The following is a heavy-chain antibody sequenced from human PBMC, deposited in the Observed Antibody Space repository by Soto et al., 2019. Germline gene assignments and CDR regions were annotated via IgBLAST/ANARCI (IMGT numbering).Heavy chain of an antibody. CDR3: LIAVRRVLQSYYYYGMDV. J-gene: IGHJ6*02. CDR2: ISCTSGGI. D-gene: IGHD6-6*01. Sequence: EVQLVESGGGLVQPGRSLRLSCAASGFTFDDDAMHCCRQAPEKDLEWVSGISCTSGGIGYADSVKGRFTISRDNAKNPLYLQMISLRAEHTALFYCLIAVRRVLQSYYYYGMDVWGQGHTVTVSS. CDR1: GFTFDDDA. V-gene: IGHV3-9*01.